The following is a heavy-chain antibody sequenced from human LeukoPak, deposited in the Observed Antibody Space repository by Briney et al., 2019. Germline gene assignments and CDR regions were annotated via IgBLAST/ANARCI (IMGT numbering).Heavy chain of an antibody. D-gene: IGHD5-18*01. V-gene: IGHV3-69-1*01. Sequence: GGSLRLSCAASEFTFSNYWMHWVRQAPGKGLEWVSSINSSDYIYYADSVKGRFTISRDNAKNSLYLQMNSLRAEDTAVYYCARGGTAMALTFDYWGQGTLVTVSS. CDR1: EFTFSNYW. CDR2: INSSDYI. CDR3: ARGGTAMALTFDY. J-gene: IGHJ4*02.